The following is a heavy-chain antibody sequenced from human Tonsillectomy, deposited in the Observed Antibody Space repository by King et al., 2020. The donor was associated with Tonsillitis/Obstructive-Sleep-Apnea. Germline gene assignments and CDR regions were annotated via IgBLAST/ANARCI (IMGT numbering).Heavy chain of an antibody. V-gene: IGHV5-51*01. CDR2: IYPGDSDT. Sequence: QLVESGAEVKKPGESLKISCKGSGYSFSNYWIGWIRQMPGKGLEWVGLIYPGDSDTRYSPFFQGQVTISADESISTAYLQWGSLKASDTAMYYCARWEFYTAMATYYLDYWGRGALVTVSS. J-gene: IGHJ4*02. CDR1: GYSFSNYW. D-gene: IGHD5-18*01. CDR3: ARWEFYTAMATYYLDY.